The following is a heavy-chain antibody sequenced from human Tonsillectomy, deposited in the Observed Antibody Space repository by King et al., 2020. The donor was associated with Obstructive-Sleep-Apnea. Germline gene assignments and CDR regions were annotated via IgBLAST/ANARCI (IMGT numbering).Heavy chain of an antibody. J-gene: IGHJ4*02. CDR2: IGTSSRYI. V-gene: IGHV3-21*01. CDR1: GSTFSAYS. D-gene: IGHD4-17*01. CDR3: ARDLYGDYEVGRLDH. Sequence: EVQLVESGGGLVKPGGSLRLSCAASGSTFSAYSMNWVRQAPGKGLEWVSSIGTSSRYIYYADSVKGRFTISRDNAKDSLFLQMNSLRAEDTAVYFCARDLYGDYEVGRLDHWGQGTLVTVSS.